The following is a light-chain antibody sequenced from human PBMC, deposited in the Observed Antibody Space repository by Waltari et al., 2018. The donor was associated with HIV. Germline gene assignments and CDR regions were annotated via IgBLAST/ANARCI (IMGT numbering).Light chain of an antibody. J-gene: IGLJ3*02. CDR1: PGAVTNGYS. Sequence: QTVVTQDPSLTVPLGGTVTIPCASTPGAVTNGYSPNWFQQKPGQAPRSLTYNINDKHSWTPARFSGSLLGGKVALTLSGVQPEDEAEYHCLLYYGGAWVFGGGTKLTVL. CDR3: LLYYGGAWV. CDR2: NIN. V-gene: IGLV7-43*01.